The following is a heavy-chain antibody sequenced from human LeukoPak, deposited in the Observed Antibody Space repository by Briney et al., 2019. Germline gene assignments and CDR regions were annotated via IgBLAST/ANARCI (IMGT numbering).Heavy chain of an antibody. J-gene: IGHJ4*02. CDR2: IKQDGSEK. CDR1: GFTFSSYW. V-gene: IGHV3-7*01. CDR3: ARDRVWGGNGYFDY. Sequence: ESLRLSCAASGFTFSSYWMSWVRQAPGKGLEWVANIKQDGSEKYYVDSVKGRFTISRDNSKNTLYLQMNSLRAEDTAVYYCARDRVWGGNGYFDYWGQGTLVTVSS. D-gene: IGHD4-23*01.